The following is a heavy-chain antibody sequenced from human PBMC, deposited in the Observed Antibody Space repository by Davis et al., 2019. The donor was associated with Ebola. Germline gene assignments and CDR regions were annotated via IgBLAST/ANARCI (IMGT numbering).Heavy chain of an antibody. CDR3: ARMFGSPFGGSDYYYGMDV. V-gene: IGHV4-31*03. J-gene: IGHJ6*02. D-gene: IGHD3-10*02. Sequence: PSETLSLTCTVSGGSISSGGYYWSWIRQHPGKGLEWIGYIYYSGSTYYNPSLKSRVTISVDTSKNQFSLKLSSVTAADTAVYYCARMFGSPFGGSDYYYGMDVWGQGTTVTVSS. CDR1: GGSISSGGYY. CDR2: IYYSGST.